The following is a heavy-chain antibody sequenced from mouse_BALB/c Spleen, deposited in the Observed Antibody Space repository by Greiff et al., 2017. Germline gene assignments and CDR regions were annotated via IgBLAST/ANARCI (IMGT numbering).Heavy chain of an antibody. CDR1: GYSITSDYA. V-gene: IGHV3-2*02. Sequence: EVQLQESGPGLVKPSQSLSLTCTVTGYSITSDYAWNWIRQFPGNKLEWMGYISYSGSTSYNPSLKSRISITRDTSKNQFFLQLNSVTTEDTATYYCARGLRLYYFDYWGQGTTLTVSS. CDR3: ARGLRLYYFDY. CDR2: ISYSGST. J-gene: IGHJ2*01. D-gene: IGHD3-3*01.